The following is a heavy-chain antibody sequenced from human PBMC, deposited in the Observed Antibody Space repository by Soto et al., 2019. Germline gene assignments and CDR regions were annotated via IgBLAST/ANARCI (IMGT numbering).Heavy chain of an antibody. V-gene: IGHV3-33*01. CDR1: GFTFSSYG. CDR3: ARDRFYYDSSGYYYKGADGMDV. CDR2: IWYDGSNK. J-gene: IGHJ6*02. D-gene: IGHD3-22*01. Sequence: PGGSLRLSCAASGFTFSSYGMHWVRQAPGKGLEWVAVIWYDGSNKYYADSVKGRFTISRGNSKNTLYLQMNSLRAEDTAVYYCARDRFYYDSSGYYYKGADGMDVWGQGTTVTVSS.